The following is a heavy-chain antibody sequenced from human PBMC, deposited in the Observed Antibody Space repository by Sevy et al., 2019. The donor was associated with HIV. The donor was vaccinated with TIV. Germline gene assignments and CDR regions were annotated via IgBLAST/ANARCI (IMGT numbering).Heavy chain of an antibody. CDR2: IWYDGSNK. CDR1: GFNFSDYG. CDR3: ASGILDH. J-gene: IGHJ4*02. D-gene: IGHD1-26*01. Sequence: GESLKISCVGSGFNFSDYGMHWVRQAPGKGLDWVAVIWYDGSNKYNEDSVKGRFTISRDKSKNTAYLQMNNLRVEDSAVYYCASGILDHWGQGALVTVSS. V-gene: IGHV3-33*08.